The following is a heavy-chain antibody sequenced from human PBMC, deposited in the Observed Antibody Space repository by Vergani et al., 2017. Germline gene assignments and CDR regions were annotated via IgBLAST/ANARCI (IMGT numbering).Heavy chain of an antibody. V-gene: IGHV1-69*08. J-gene: IGHJ6*02. CDR1: GATFRSNT. Sequence: QVQLVQSGAEVKKPGSSVKVSCKASGATFRSNTISWVRQVPGQGLEWMGRIIPVLGKTKYAQDFQGRLTINADTSTSTAYMELTSLRSQDTAVYYCARDRRGYGGDPEYDYFGMDVCGEGSKVSVCS. CDR2: IIPVLGKT. D-gene: IGHD2-21*02. CDR3: ARDRRGYGGDPEYDYFGMDV.